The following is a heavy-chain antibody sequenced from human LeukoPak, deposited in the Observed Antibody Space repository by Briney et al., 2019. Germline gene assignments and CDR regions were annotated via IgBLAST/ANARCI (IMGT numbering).Heavy chain of an antibody. Sequence: SETLSLTCTVSGGSISSYYWSWIRQPPGKGLEWIGYIYYSGSTNYNPSLKSRVTISVDTSKNQFSLKLSSVTAADAAVYYCARAYDFWSGYDYWGQGTLVTVSS. J-gene: IGHJ4*02. CDR2: IYYSGST. V-gene: IGHV4-59*01. CDR3: ARAYDFWSGYDY. D-gene: IGHD3-3*01. CDR1: GGSISSYY.